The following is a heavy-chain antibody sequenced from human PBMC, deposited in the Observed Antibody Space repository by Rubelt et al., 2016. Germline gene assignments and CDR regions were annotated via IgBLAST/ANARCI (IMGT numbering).Heavy chain of an antibody. J-gene: IGHJ4*02. CDR2: IIHSGST. V-gene: IGHV4-34*12. Sequence: QVQLQQWGAGLLKPSETLSLTCAVYGGSFSSYYWSWIRQPPGKGLEWIGEIIHSGSTNYNPSLKSRVTISVDTAKQQFSLKRGAVTAADTAVYYCASSLSGSPNFDYWGQGTLVTVSS. CDR3: ASSLSGSPNFDY. CDR1: GGSFSSYY. D-gene: IGHD3-10*01.